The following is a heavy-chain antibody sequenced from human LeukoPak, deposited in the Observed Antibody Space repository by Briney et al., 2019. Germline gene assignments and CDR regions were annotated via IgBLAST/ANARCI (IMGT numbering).Heavy chain of an antibody. V-gene: IGHV3-23*01. D-gene: IGHD6-19*01. CDR1: GFTFSSYA. Sequence: GGSLRLSCAASGFTFSSYAMSWVRQAPGKGVEWVSAISGSGGSTYYADSVKGRFTISRDNSKNTLYLQMNSLRVEDTALYYCAKEGGDYSSGWPWDYWGKGTLVTVSS. CDR3: AKEGGDYSSGWPWDY. J-gene: IGHJ4*02. CDR2: ISGSGGST.